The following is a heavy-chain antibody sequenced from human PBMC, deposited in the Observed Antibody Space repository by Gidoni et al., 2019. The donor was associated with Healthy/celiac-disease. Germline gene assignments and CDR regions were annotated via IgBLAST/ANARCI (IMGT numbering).Heavy chain of an antibody. J-gene: IGHJ5*02. Sequence: QVQLQESGPGLVKPSPTLSLTCPVSGGSISRGGYYWSWIRQHPGKGLEWIGYIYYSGSTYYNPSLKSRVTISVDTSKNQFSLKLSSVTAADTAVYYCARAQRSAVLVPAAKFDPWGQGTLVTVSS. CDR3: ARAQRSAVLVPAAKFDP. CDR2: IYYSGST. CDR1: GGSISRGGYY. V-gene: IGHV4-31*03. D-gene: IGHD2-2*01.